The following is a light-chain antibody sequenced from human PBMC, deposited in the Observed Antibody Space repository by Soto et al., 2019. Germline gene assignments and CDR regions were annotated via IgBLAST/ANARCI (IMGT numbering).Light chain of an antibody. CDR2: GAS. CDR1: QRITNNF. Sequence: EIVLTQSPGTLSLSPGERATLSCRASQRITNNFLAWFQQKPGLAPRLLIHGASTRASGVPDRFSGGGSGTDFVLTISRLEPEDFAVYYCQQYGRSPLTFGQGIKLQIK. CDR3: QQYGRSPLT. V-gene: IGKV3-20*01. J-gene: IGKJ2*01.